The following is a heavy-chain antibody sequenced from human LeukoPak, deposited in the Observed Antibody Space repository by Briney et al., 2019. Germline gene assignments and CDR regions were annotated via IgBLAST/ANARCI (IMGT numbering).Heavy chain of an antibody. CDR3: ARDNSVGDNAWWFDP. V-gene: IGHV1-2*02. D-gene: IGHD1-26*01. Sequence: GASVKVSCKASGYTFTGYYMHWVRQAPGQGLEWMGWINPNSGGTNYAQKFQGRVTITADKSTSTAYMELSSLRSEDTAIYYCARDNSVGDNAWWFDPWGQGTLVTVSS. CDR2: INPNSGGT. CDR1: GYTFTGYY. J-gene: IGHJ5*02.